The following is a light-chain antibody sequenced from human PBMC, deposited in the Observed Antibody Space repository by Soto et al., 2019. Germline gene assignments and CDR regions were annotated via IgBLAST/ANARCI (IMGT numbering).Light chain of an antibody. CDR3: AAWDDSLNGL. Sequence: QSVLTQPPSASGTPGQTVTISCSGSNSNIGSYPVNWYQQLPGTAPKLVIYSDDQRPSGVPDRFSGSKSGTSASLAISGLQSEDEADYYCAAWDDSLNGLFGGGTKLTVL. J-gene: IGLJ2*01. V-gene: IGLV1-44*01. CDR2: SDD. CDR1: NSNIGSYP.